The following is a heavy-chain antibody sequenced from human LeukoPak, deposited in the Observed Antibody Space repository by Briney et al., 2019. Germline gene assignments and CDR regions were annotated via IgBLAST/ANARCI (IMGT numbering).Heavy chain of an antibody. Sequence: GGSLRLSCAASGFTFSSYEMNWVRQAPGKGLEWVSYISSSGSTIYYAVSVKGRFTISRDNAKNSLYLKMNSLRAEDTAVYYCARDSTGLSYWGQGTLVTVSS. CDR1: GFTFSSYE. J-gene: IGHJ4*02. V-gene: IGHV3-48*03. D-gene: IGHD4-17*01. CDR2: ISSSGSTI. CDR3: ARDSTGLSY.